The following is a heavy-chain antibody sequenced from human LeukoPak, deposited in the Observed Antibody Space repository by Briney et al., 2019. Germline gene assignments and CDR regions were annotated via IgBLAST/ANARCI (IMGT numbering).Heavy chain of an antibody. CDR3: AKDSERYSSGWYAAIFVGGGYFQH. CDR1: GFTFSSYS. V-gene: IGHV3-21*01. Sequence: GGSLRLSCAASGFTFSSYSMNWVRQAPGKGLEWVSSISSSSSYIYYADSVKGRFTISRDNAKNSLYLQMNSLRAEDTAVYYCAKDSERYSSGWYAAIFVGGGYFQHWGQGTLVTVSS. CDR2: ISSSSSYI. J-gene: IGHJ1*01. D-gene: IGHD6-19*01.